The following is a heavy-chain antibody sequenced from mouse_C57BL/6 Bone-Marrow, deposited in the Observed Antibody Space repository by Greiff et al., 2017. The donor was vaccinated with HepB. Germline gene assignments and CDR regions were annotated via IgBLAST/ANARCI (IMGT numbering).Heavy chain of an antibody. Sequence: VQLQQSGPELVKPGASVKISCKASGYSFTGYYMNWVKQSPEKSLEWIGEINPSTGGTTYNQKFKAKATLTVDKSSSTAYMQLKSLTSEDSAVYYCSRYLGLDYWGQGTTLTVSS. CDR3: SRYLGLDY. CDR1: GYSFTGYY. J-gene: IGHJ2*01. D-gene: IGHD4-1*01. CDR2: INPSTGGT. V-gene: IGHV1-42*01.